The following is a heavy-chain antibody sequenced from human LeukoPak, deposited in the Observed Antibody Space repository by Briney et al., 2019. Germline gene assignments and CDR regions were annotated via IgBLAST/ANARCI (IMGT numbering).Heavy chain of an antibody. V-gene: IGHV3-9*01. CDR1: GFTFDDYA. J-gene: IGHJ6*03. CDR2: ISWNSGSI. Sequence: GRSLRLSCAASGFTFDDYAMHWVRQAPGKGLEWVSGISWNSGSIGYADSVKGRFTISRDNAKNSLYLQMNSLRAEDTAVYYCAKADSYYYYMDVWGKGTTVTVSS. CDR3: AKADSYYYYMDV.